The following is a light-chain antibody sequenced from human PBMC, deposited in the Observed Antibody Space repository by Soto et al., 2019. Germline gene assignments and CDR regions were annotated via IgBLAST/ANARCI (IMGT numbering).Light chain of an antibody. CDR2: EGS. J-gene: IGKJ1*01. V-gene: IGKV1-5*03. CDR1: QSINTW. Sequence: DIQMTQSPSTLSASVGDRVTITCRASQSINTWLDWYQQKPGEAPKLLIYEGSTLESGVPSRCSGSGSGTEFTLTISRLQPDDFATVYCQQYKTYSRTFGQGTKVEVK. CDR3: QQYKTYSRT.